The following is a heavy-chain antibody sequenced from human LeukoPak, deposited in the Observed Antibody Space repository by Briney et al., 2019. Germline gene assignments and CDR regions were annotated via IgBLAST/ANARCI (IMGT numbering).Heavy chain of an antibody. V-gene: IGHV3-23*01. J-gene: IGHJ4*02. CDR2: ISVSGGST. D-gene: IGHD6-19*01. CDR3: ASGPDSSGWYGDY. CDR1: GFTFSSYA. Sequence: GGSLRLPCAASGFTFSSYAMSWVRQAPGKGLEWVSAISVSGGSTYYADSVKGRFTISRDNAKNTLYLQMNSLRAEDTAVYYCASGPDSSGWYGDYWGQGTLVTVSS.